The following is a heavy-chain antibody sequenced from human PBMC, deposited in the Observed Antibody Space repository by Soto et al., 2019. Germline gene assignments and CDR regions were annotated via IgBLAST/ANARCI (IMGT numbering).Heavy chain of an antibody. Sequence: EVQLVESGGGLVQPGGSLRLSCAASGFTFSSYWMHWVRQAPGKGLVWVSRINSDGSSTSYADSVKGRFTISRDNAKNTLYLQMNSLRAEDTAVYYCAKAGYSSSWYGYYYYYGMDVWGQGTTVTVSS. CDR2: INSDGSST. D-gene: IGHD6-13*01. CDR1: GFTFSSYW. CDR3: AKAGYSSSWYGYYYYYGMDV. V-gene: IGHV3-74*01. J-gene: IGHJ6*02.